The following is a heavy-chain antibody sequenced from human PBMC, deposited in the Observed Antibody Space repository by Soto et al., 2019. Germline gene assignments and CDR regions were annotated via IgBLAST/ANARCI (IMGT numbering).Heavy chain of an antibody. CDR2: IYPGDSDT. Sequence: PGESLKISCKGSGYSFTSYWIGWVRQMPGKGLEWMGIIYPGDSDTRYSPSFQGQVTISADKSISTAYLQWSSLKASDTAMYYCARQDVDTAMVTSYYYYMDVWGKGTTVTVSS. J-gene: IGHJ6*03. CDR1: GYSFTSYW. D-gene: IGHD5-18*01. CDR3: ARQDVDTAMVTSYYYYMDV. V-gene: IGHV5-51*01.